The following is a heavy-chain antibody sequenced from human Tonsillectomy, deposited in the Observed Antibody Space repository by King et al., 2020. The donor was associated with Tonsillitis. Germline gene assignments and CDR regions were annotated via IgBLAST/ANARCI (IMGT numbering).Heavy chain of an antibody. V-gene: IGHV1-69*01. Sequence: VQLVQSGAEVKKPGSSVKVSCKASGGTFSSYDITWVRQAPGQGLEWMGGIIPIFGTSNYAQKLQGRVTITADESTSTAYMELSSLRSEDTAVYYGARGGGGPHSGLAVWGQGTTVIVSS. CDR3: ARGGGGPHSGLAV. CDR1: GGTFSSYD. D-gene: IGHD2-15*01. J-gene: IGHJ6*02. CDR2: IIPIFGTS.